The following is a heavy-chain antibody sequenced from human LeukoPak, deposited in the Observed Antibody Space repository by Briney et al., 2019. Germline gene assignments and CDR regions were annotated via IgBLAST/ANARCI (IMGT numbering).Heavy chain of an antibody. CDR3: AKIRGNLGANYLDY. Sequence: GGSLRLSCAASGCTFGTYGRQWVGQAPGQGLEGGAGISYDGSNKYYADSVKGRFTISRDNSKNTLYLQMISLRAEDTAVYYCAKIRGNLGANYLDYWGQGTLVTVSS. J-gene: IGHJ4*02. D-gene: IGHD5-12*01. V-gene: IGHV3-30*18. CDR1: GCTFGTYG. CDR2: ISYDGSNK.